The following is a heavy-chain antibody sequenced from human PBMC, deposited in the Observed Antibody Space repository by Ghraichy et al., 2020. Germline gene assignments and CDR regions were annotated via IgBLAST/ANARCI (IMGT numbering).Heavy chain of an antibody. CDR2: INTNTGNP. Sequence: ASVKVSCKASGYTFTSYAMNWVRQAPGQGLEWMGWINTNTGNPTYAQGFTGRFVFSLDTSVSTAYLQISSLKAEDTAVYYCARGPPRWGVLWFGELTSRAQNWFDPWGQGTLVTVSS. V-gene: IGHV7-4-1*02. D-gene: IGHD3-10*01. CDR3: ARGPPRWGVLWFGELTSRAQNWFDP. J-gene: IGHJ5*02. CDR1: GYTFTSYA.